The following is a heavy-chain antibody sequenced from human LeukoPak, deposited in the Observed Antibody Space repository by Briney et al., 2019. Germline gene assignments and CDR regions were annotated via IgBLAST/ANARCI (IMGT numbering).Heavy chain of an antibody. CDR2: IISIFGTA. Sequence: SAKVLWNAFGVNFCNDGNSWGRQAPGQGLELMRGIISIFGTANYAKKFQGRVTITEEKFTSSAYMELGRLRSEDTAGYYLSRKVPNDSSGYYYRGQFDPWGQGTLVTVSS. J-gene: IGHJ5*02. CDR3: SRKVPNDSSGYYYRGQFDP. D-gene: IGHD3-22*01. CDR1: GVNFCNDG. V-gene: IGHV1-69*06.